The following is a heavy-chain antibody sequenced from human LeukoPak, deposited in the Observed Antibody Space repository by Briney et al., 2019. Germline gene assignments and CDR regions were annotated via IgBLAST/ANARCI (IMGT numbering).Heavy chain of an antibody. CDR2: IRSNSDGGTI. Sequence: PGGSLRLSCAASGFTFSSSVMNWVRQAPGKGLEWVGRIRSNSDGGTIDYAAPVKGRFTLSRDDSKTTLYLQMNSLQTEDTAVYYCATDFYDSTWGQGTLVTVSS. CDR1: GFTFSSSV. J-gene: IGHJ5*02. V-gene: IGHV3-15*07. CDR3: ATDFYDST. D-gene: IGHD3-22*01.